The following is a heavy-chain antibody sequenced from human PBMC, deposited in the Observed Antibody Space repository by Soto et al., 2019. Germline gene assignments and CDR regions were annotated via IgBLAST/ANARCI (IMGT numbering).Heavy chain of an antibody. CDR3: ARQGGWYMDY. Sequence: QVQLQESGPGLVKPAGTLSLTCDVSADSISSTTWWSWVRQPPGGGLEWIGEIHQRGTTNYNPSLKSRVTISIAKSKNQFSLKVTSVTAADAAVYYCARQGGWYMDYWGQGTLVTVSS. CDR1: ADSISSTTW. D-gene: IGHD6-19*01. J-gene: IGHJ4*02. CDR2: IHQRGTT. V-gene: IGHV4-4*02.